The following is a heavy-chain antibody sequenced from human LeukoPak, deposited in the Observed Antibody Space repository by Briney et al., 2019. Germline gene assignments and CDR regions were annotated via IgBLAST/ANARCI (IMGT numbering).Heavy chain of an antibody. J-gene: IGHJ4*02. CDR1: GYTFTSYG. CDR2: ISVYNGNT. D-gene: IGHD4-11*01. Sequence: ASVKVTCKASGYTFTSYGISWVRQAPGQGLEWMGWISVYNGNTNYAQKLQGRVTMTTDTSTSTAYMELRSLRSDDTAVYYCAREDYRYYFDYWGQGTLVTVSS. V-gene: IGHV1-18*01. CDR3: AREDYRYYFDY.